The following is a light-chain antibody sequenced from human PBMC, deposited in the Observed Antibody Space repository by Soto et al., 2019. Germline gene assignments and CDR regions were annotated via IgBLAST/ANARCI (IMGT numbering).Light chain of an antibody. V-gene: IGKV1-5*01. CDR1: QSLSTW. J-gene: IGKJ1*01. CDR2: DAS. CDR3: QQYDQYPGT. Sequence: DIQMTQSPSTLSASVGDRVTITCRASQSLSTWLAWYQQKPGKAPKLVIYDASSLESGVPSRFSGSGSDTEFTLTISGLQPDDLATYYCQQYDQYPGTFGQGTKVDIK.